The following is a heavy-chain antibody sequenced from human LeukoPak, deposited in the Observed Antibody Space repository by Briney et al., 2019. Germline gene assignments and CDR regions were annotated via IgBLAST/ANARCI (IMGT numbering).Heavy chain of an antibody. Sequence: GASVKVSCKASGYTFTSYDINWVRQATGQGLEWRGWMNPNSGNTGYAQKFQGRVTMTRNTSISTAYMELSSLRSEDTAVYYCARAPARIAASYVYGMDVWGQGTTVTVSS. CDR1: GYTFTSYD. D-gene: IGHD6-6*01. CDR3: ARAPARIAASYVYGMDV. V-gene: IGHV1-8*01. CDR2: MNPNSGNT. J-gene: IGHJ6*02.